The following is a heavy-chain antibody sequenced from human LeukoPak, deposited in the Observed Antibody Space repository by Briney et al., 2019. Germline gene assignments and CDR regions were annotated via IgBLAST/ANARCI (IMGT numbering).Heavy chain of an antibody. D-gene: IGHD4-17*01. Sequence: GSLRLSCAASGFTFSSYSMNWVRQAPGKGLEWVSSISSSSSYIYYADSVKGRFTISRDNAKNSLYLQMNSLRAEDTAVYYCASTQYGDYAFDIWGQGTMVTVSS. J-gene: IGHJ3*02. V-gene: IGHV3-21*01. CDR2: ISSSSSYI. CDR1: GFTFSSYS. CDR3: ASTQYGDYAFDI.